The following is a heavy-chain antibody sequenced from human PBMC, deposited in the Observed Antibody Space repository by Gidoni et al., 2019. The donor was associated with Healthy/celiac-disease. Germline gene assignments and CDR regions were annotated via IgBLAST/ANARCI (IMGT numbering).Heavy chain of an antibody. CDR2: IYHSGST. J-gene: IGHJ5*02. CDR3: ASLRAGEGMFDP. Sequence: QVQLQESGPGLVKPSETQSLTCAVSGYSISSGSYWGWIRQPPGKGLGWIGIIYHSGSTYYTPSLKSRVTISVDTSKNQFSLKLSSVTAADTAVYYCASLRAGEGMFDPWGQGTLVTVS. CDR1: GYSISSGSY. D-gene: IGHD3-16*01. V-gene: IGHV4-38-2*01.